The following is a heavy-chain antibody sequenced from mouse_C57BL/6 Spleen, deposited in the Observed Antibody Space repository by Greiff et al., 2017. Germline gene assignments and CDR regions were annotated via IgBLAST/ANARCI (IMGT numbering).Heavy chain of an antibody. V-gene: IGHV14-4*01. CDR3: TTFITTVVRDY. CDR2: IDPENGDT. Sequence: VQLQQSGAELVRPGASVKLSCTASGFNIKDDYMHWVKQRPEQGLEWIGWIDPENGDTEYASKFQGKATITADTSSTTAYLQLSSLTSKDTAIYYYTTFITTVVRDYWGQGTTLTVSS. D-gene: IGHD1-1*01. CDR1: GFNIKDDY. J-gene: IGHJ2*01.